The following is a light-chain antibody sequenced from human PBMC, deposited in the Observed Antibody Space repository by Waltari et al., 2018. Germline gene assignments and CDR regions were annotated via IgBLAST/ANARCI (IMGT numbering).Light chain of an antibody. CDR1: QSINSW. J-gene: IGKJ1*01. CDR3: QQYSDVST. CDR2: KAS. V-gene: IGKV1-5*03. Sequence: QMTQSPSTLSASVGDRVTITCRASQSINSWLAWYQQKPGKAPKLLIYKASSLDSGVPSRFSGSGSGTEFTLTITSLQPDDFAMYWCQQYSDVSTFGQGTKVEIQ.